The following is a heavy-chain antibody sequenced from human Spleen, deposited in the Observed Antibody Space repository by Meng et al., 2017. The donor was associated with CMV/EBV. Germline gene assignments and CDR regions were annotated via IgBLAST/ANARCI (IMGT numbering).Heavy chain of an antibody. CDR2: IRTQVNGYEA. D-gene: IGHD3-3*01. J-gene: IGHJ5*02. CDR3: TSLWSSGGFDP. Sequence: GGSLRLSCAASGYVFSGAAIHWVRQASGKGLEWVARIRTQVNGYEAEYAESVKGRITVSRDDARKTAYLQMNNLKTEGSAVYYCTSLWSSGGFDPWGQGTLVTVSS. CDR1: GYVFSGAA. V-gene: IGHV3-73*01.